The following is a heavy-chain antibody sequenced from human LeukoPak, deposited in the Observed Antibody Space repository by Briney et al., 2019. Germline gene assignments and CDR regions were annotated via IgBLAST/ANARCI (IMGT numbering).Heavy chain of an antibody. CDR2: INGDGSRT. V-gene: IGHV3-74*01. D-gene: IGHD5-18*01. CDR3: ARGAWIQLWFDAFDI. CDR1: GFTFSSYW. J-gene: IGHJ3*02. Sequence: GESLKISCAASGFTFSSYWMHWVRQAPGKGLVWVSRINGDGSRTTYADSVKGRFTISRDNAKNTLDLQMNSLRAEDTAVYYCARGAWIQLWFDAFDIWGQGTMVTVSS.